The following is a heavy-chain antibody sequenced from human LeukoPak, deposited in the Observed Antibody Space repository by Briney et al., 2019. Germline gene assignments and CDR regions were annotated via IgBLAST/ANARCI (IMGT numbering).Heavy chain of an antibody. J-gene: IGHJ6*02. CDR1: GFTFSSYW. D-gene: IGHD5-24*01. CDR3: ARGQRWLQLGFAGIGYYYYGMDV. CDR2: INSDGSST. V-gene: IGHV3-74*01. Sequence: PGGSLRLSCAASGFTFSSYWMHWVGQAPGKGLVWVSRINSDGSSTSYADSVRGRFTISRDNAKNTLYLQMNSLSAEDTAVYYCARGQRWLQLGFAGIGYYYYGMDVWGQGTTVTVSS.